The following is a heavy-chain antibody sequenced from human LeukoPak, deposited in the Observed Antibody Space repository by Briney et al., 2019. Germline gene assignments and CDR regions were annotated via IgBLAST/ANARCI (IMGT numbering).Heavy chain of an antibody. J-gene: IGHJ6*02. CDR1: GGTFRSYA. CDR3: ARARVSIAAPGTPHYYYYGMDV. D-gene: IGHD6-13*01. Sequence: ASVKVSCKASGGTFRSYAISWVREAPGQGLEWMGGIIPIFGTANYAQKFQGRVTITTDESPSTAYMELSSLRSEDTAVYYCARARVSIAAPGTPHYYYYGMDVWGQGTTVTVSS. CDR2: IIPIFGTA. V-gene: IGHV1-69*05.